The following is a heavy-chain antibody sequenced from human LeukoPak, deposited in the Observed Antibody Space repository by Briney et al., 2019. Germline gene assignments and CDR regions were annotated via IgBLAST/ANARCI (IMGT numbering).Heavy chain of an antibody. J-gene: IGHJ5*01. CDR2: ISPYNGNT. V-gene: IGHV1-18*01. CDR3: ARLFCSSTTCYNSWFDS. CDR1: GYTFTSYG. Sequence: GASVKVSCKASGYTFTSYGISWVRQAPGQGLEWMGWISPYNGNTNYAHKFQGRVTMTTDTSTSTACMELRSLRSDDTAVYYCARLFCSSTTCYNSWFDSWGQGTLVTVSS. D-gene: IGHD2-2*02.